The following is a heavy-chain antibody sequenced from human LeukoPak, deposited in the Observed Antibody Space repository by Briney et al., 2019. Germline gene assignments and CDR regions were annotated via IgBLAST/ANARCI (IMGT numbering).Heavy chain of an antibody. J-gene: IGHJ4*02. CDR3: ARDHGPEMATIPGY. Sequence: GASVKVSCKASGYTFTGYYIHWVRQAPGQGLEWMGWINPNSGGTNYAQKFQGRVTMTRDTSISTAYMELSRLRSDDTAVYYCARDHGPEMATIPGYWGQGTLVTVSS. CDR1: GYTFTGYY. D-gene: IGHD5-24*01. CDR2: INPNSGGT. V-gene: IGHV1-2*02.